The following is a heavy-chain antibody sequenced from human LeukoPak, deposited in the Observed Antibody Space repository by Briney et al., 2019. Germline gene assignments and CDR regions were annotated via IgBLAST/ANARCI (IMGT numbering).Heavy chain of an antibody. CDR3: ARLRGSGSSDY. J-gene: IGHJ4*02. Sequence: SETLSLTCTVSGGSISSSSYYWGWIRQPPGKGLEWIGEINHSGSTNYNPSLKSRVTISVDTSKNQFSLKLSSVTAADTAVYYCARLRGSGSSDYWGQGTLVTVSS. V-gene: IGHV4-39*07. D-gene: IGHD3-10*01. CDR2: INHSGST. CDR1: GGSISSSSYY.